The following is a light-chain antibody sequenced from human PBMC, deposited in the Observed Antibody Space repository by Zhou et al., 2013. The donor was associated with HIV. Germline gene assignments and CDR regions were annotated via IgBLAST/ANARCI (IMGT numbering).Light chain of an antibody. V-gene: IGKV2-28*01. Sequence: IVMTQSPLSLPVSPGEAASMSCRASQSLVYSDGKNYLAWYVQKSGQSPQLLIYLGSSRASGVPDRFSGSGSGTDFTLKISRVEAEDVGVYYCMQVLQTPPTFGGGTRVEIK. CDR3: MQVLQTPPT. CDR1: QSLVYSDGKNY. J-gene: IGKJ4*01. CDR2: LGS.